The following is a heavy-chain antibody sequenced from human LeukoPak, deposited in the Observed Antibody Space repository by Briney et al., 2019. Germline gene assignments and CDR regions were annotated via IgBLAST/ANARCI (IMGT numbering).Heavy chain of an antibody. CDR3: ARGATYYYGSGSSQFDY. Sequence: GGSLRLSCVASGFIFSSYGMHWVRQAPGKGLEWVAVISYDGSNKYYADSVKGRFTVSRDNSKNTLYLRLNSLRAEDTAVYYCARGATYYYGSGSSQFDYWGQGTLVTVSS. CDR2: ISYDGSNK. J-gene: IGHJ4*02. CDR1: GFIFSSYG. D-gene: IGHD3-10*01. V-gene: IGHV3-30*19.